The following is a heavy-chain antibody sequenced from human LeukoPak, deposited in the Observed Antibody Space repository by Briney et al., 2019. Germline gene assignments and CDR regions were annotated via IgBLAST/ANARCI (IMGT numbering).Heavy chain of an antibody. V-gene: IGHV3-23*01. CDR1: RITFNIFA. Sequence: GGSLRLSCAASRITFNIFAMSWVRQAPGKGLEWVSSISDSGSHTYYADSVKGRFTISRDNSKNTLYLQMNGLRVEDTAIYYCAKDWYSSPSFFDSWGQGTLVTVSS. J-gene: IGHJ4*02. D-gene: IGHD6-6*01. CDR2: ISDSGSHT. CDR3: AKDWYSSPSFFDS.